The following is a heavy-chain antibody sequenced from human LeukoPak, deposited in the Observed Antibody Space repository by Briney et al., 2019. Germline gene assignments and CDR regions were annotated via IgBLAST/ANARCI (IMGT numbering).Heavy chain of an antibody. Sequence: SSETLSFTCAVSGGSISSGGYSWSWIRQPPGKGLEWIGYIYHSGRTYYNPSLKSRVTISVDRSKNQFSLKLTSVTAADTAVYYCANSLWSPTPRFDYWGQGTLVTVSS. CDR1: GGSISSGGYS. CDR3: ANSLWSPTPRFDY. V-gene: IGHV4-30-2*01. J-gene: IGHJ4*02. CDR2: IYHSGRT. D-gene: IGHD2-21*01.